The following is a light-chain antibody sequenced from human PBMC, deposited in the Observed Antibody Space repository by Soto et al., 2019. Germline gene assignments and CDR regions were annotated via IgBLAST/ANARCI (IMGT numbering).Light chain of an antibody. CDR2: EVS. V-gene: IGLV2-8*01. Sequence: QSALTQPPSASGSPGQSVTISCTGTSSDVGGYNYVCWYQQHPGKAPKLMIYEVSKRPSGVPDRFSGSKSGPSASLAISGLQSEDEADYYCAAWDDSLNGYVFGAGTKLTVL. CDR3: AAWDDSLNGYV. CDR1: SSDVGGYNY. J-gene: IGLJ1*01.